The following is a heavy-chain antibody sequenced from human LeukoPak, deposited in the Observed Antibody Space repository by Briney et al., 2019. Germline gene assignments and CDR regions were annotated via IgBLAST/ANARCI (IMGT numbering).Heavy chain of an antibody. Sequence: RASVKVSCKASGYTFTSYGISWVRQAPGQGLEWMGWISAYNGNTNHAQKLQGRVTMTTDTSTSTAYMELRSLRSDDTAVYYCARHLPAHDAFDIWGQGTMVTVSS. CDR1: GYTFTSYG. CDR2: ISAYNGNT. V-gene: IGHV1-18*01. CDR3: ARHLPAHDAFDI. D-gene: IGHD2-2*01. J-gene: IGHJ3*02.